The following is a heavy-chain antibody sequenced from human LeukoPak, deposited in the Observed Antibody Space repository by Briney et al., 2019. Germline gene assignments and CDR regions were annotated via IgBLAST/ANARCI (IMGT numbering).Heavy chain of an antibody. V-gene: IGHV3-33*01. Sequence: GGSLRLSCAASGFSFSSYGMSWVRQAPGKGLEWVAVIWYDGSNKDYADSVKGRFTISRDNSKNTLYLQMNSLRAEDTAVYYCARDGAGSRSWQFYDYWGQGTLVTVSS. D-gene: IGHD6-13*01. CDR3: ARDGAGSRSWQFYDY. CDR1: GFSFSSYG. CDR2: IWYDGSNK. J-gene: IGHJ4*02.